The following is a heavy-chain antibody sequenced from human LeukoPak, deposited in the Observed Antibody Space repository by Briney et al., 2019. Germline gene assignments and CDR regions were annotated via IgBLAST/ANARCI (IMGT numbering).Heavy chain of an antibody. D-gene: IGHD2-21*01. CDR3: ARIAYCGGDCYTTYFDY. J-gene: IGHJ4*02. CDR1: GYTFTTYG. CDR2: ISAYNGDI. Sequence: ASVKVSCKASGYTFTTYGISWVRQAPGQGLEWMGWISAYNGDINYAQKLQGRVTMTTDTSTSTAYMELRSLRSDDTAVYYCARIAYCGGDCYTTYFDYWGQGTLVTVSS. V-gene: IGHV1-18*01.